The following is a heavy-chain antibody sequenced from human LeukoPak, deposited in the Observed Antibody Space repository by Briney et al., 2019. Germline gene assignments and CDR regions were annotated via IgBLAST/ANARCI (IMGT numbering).Heavy chain of an antibody. CDR1: GYSISSGYY. V-gene: IGHV4-38-2*02. Sequence: SETLSLTCTVSGYSISSGYYWGWIRQPPGKGLEWIGSIYHSGSTYYNPSLKSRVTISVDTSKNQFSLKLSSVTAADTAVYYCASGGILTGYFPSWGQGTLVTVS. J-gene: IGHJ1*01. D-gene: IGHD3-9*01. CDR3: ASGGILTGYFPS. CDR2: IYHSGST.